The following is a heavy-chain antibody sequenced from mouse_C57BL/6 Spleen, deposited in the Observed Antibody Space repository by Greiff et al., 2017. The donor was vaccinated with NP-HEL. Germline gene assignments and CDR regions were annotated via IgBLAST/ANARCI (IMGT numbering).Heavy chain of an antibody. CDR1: GFTFSSYA. D-gene: IGHD4-1*01. CDR3: AREGLGRDGDYFDY. V-gene: IGHV5-4*01. Sequence: EVKLMESGGGLVKPGGSLKLSCAASGFTFSSYAMSWVRQTPEKRLEWVATISDGGSYTYYPDNVKGRFTISRDNAKNNLYLQMSHLKSEDTAMYYCAREGLGRDGDYFDYWGQGTTLTVSS. J-gene: IGHJ2*01. CDR2: ISDGGSYT.